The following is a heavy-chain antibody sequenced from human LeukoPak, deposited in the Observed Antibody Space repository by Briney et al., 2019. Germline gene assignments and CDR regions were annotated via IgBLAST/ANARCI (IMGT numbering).Heavy chain of an antibody. CDR2: ISAYNGNT. Sequence: ASVKVSCKASGYTFTSYGISWVRQAPGQGLEWMGWISAYNGNTNYAQKLQGRVTVTTDTSTSTAYMELRSLRSDDTAVYYCARDPTTVTTWGYYYYYMDVWGKGTTVTVSS. V-gene: IGHV1-18*01. CDR1: GYTFTSYG. J-gene: IGHJ6*03. CDR3: ARDPTTVTTWGYYYYYMDV. D-gene: IGHD4-17*01.